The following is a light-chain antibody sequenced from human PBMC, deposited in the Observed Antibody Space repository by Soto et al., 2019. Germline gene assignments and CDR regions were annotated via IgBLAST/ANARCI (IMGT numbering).Light chain of an antibody. V-gene: IGKV3-20*01. CDR3: QQYVSSPLT. Sequence: EIVLTKSPDTLSLSPGERATLSCRASQSVRSNYLAWYQQKPGQAPRFLIYDASSRATGIPDRFSGSGSGTDFTLTISRLEPEGFAVYYCQQYVSSPLTFGGGTKVEIK. J-gene: IGKJ4*01. CDR2: DAS. CDR1: QSVRSNY.